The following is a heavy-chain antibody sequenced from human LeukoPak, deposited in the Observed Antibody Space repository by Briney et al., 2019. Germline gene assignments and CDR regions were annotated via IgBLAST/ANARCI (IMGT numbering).Heavy chain of an antibody. Sequence: TSETLSLTCTVSGGSISSYYWSWIRQPPGKGLEWIGYIYYSGSTNYNPSLKSRVTISVDTSKNQFSLKLSSVTAADTAVYYCARHDTGFLEWTNWYFDLWGRGTLVTVSS. CDR3: ARHDTGFLEWTNWYFDL. CDR1: GGSISSYY. CDR2: IYYSGST. J-gene: IGHJ2*01. D-gene: IGHD3-3*01. V-gene: IGHV4-59*08.